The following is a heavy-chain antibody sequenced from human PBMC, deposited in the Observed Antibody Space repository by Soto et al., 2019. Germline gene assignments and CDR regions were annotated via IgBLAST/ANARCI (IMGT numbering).Heavy chain of an antibody. V-gene: IGHV1-18*01. CDR1: GYTFTSYG. CDR3: ARDWAAAGPFDY. D-gene: IGHD6-13*01. J-gene: IGHJ4*02. Sequence: QVQLVQSGAEVKKPGASVKVSCKASGYTFTSYGISWVRQAPGQGLEWMGWISAYNGNTNYAQKLQGRVTMTTDTSTSTANMELRSLSSDDTAVYSCARDWAAAGPFDYWGQGTLVTVSS. CDR2: ISAYNGNT.